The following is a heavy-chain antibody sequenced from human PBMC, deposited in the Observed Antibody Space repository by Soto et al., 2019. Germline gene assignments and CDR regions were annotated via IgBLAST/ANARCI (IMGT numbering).Heavy chain of an antibody. CDR3: AKDVGATQYYFDH. J-gene: IGHJ4*02. Sequence: GGSLRLSCTASGFTFSHYAMHWVRQAPGKGLEWVAVISYDGGDQYYAESEKGRFTISRDNSKNNLYLQYYKLRAEDTAVYYCAKDVGATQYYFDHWGQGTLVTVSS. CDR1: GFTFSHYA. V-gene: IGHV3-30*18. D-gene: IGHD1-26*01. CDR2: ISYDGGDQ.